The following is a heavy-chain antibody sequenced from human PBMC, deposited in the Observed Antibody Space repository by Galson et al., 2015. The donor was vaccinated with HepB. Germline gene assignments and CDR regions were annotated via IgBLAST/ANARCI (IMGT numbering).Heavy chain of an antibody. J-gene: IGHJ6*02. Sequence: SLRLSCAASGFTFNKYGMHWVRQAPGKGLDWVTFIRFDGSQKYYAASVKGRFTISRDNSKNTGYLQMNSLRAEDTAVYYCVKGYYDSSGYYGSFDVWGQGTTVTGSS. CDR2: IRFDGSQK. CDR3: VKGYYDSSGYYGSFDV. V-gene: IGHV3-30*02. CDR1: GFTFNKYG. D-gene: IGHD3-22*01.